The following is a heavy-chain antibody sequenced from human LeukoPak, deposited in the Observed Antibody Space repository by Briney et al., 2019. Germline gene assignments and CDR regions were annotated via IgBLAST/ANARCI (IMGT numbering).Heavy chain of an antibody. CDR3: ARISRSTSPIGAFDI. D-gene: IGHD2-2*01. J-gene: IGHJ3*02. CDR2: ISSSSSYI. CDR1: GFTFSSYS. Sequence: GGSLRLSCAASGFTFSSYSMTWVRQAPGKGLEWVSSISSSSSYIYYADSVKGRFTISRDNAKNSLYLQMNSLRAEDTAVYYCARISRSTSPIGAFDIWGQGTMVTVSS. V-gene: IGHV3-21*01.